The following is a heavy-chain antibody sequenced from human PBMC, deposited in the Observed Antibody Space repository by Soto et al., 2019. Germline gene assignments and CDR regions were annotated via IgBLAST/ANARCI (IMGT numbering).Heavy chain of an antibody. CDR1: GFSLSNARMG. Sequence: QVTLKESGPVLVKPTETLTLTCTVSGFSLSNARMGGSWIRRPPGKALEWLAHIFSNDEKSYSTSLKTRLTISKDTSKSQVVLTMTNMDPVDTVTYYCARMSVTFGVVIVIIDYWGQGTLVTVSS. D-gene: IGHD3-16*02. CDR2: IFSNDEK. CDR3: ARMSVTFGVVIVIIDY. J-gene: IGHJ4*02. V-gene: IGHV2-26*01.